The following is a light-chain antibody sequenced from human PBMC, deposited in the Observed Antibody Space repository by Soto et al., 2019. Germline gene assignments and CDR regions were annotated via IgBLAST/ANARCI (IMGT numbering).Light chain of an antibody. V-gene: IGKV1-5*01. CDR3: QQYNSYSWT. Sequence: DIQMTQSPSTLSASVGDRVTTTCRASQSISSWLAWYQQKPGTSPKLLIYDASTLESGVPSRFSGSGSGTEFTLTISSLQPDDFATYYCQQYNSYSWTFGQGTKVDIK. CDR1: QSISSW. J-gene: IGKJ1*01. CDR2: DAS.